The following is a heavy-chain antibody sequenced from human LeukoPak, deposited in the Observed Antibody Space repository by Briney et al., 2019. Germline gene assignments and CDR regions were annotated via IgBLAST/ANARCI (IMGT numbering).Heavy chain of an antibody. Sequence: PGGSLRLSCAASGFTFSSYSMNWVRQAPGKGLEWVSYISSSSSTIYYADSVKGRFTISRDNAKNSLYLQMNSLRAEDTAVYYCARAAARAPRSPVDYWGQGTLVTVSS. CDR2: ISSSSSTI. CDR3: ARAAARAPRSPVDY. CDR1: GFTFSSYS. J-gene: IGHJ4*02. V-gene: IGHV3-48*01. D-gene: IGHD6-25*01.